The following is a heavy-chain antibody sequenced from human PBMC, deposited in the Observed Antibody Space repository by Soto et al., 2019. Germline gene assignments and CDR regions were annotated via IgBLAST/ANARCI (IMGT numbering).Heavy chain of an antibody. CDR3: ASNYGSGSYLGYFDY. D-gene: IGHD3-10*01. Sequence: SETLSLTCAVYGGSFSGYYWSWIRQPPGKGLEWIGEINHSGSTNYNPSLKSRVTISVDTTKNQFSLKLSSVTAADTAAYYCASNYGSGSYLGYFDYWGQGTPVT. CDR2: INHSGST. CDR1: GGSFSGYY. J-gene: IGHJ4*02. V-gene: IGHV4-34*01.